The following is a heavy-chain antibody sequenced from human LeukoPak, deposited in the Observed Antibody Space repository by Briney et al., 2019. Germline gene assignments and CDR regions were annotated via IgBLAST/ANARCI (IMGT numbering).Heavy chain of an antibody. D-gene: IGHD6-13*01. Sequence: GGSLRLSCAASGFTFSSYGMHWVRQAPGKGLEWVAVISYDGSNKYYADSVKGRFTISRDDSKNTLYLQMNSLRAEDTAVYYCVRDLSTSWYYFEHWGQGTLVTVSS. CDR1: GFTFSSYG. J-gene: IGHJ4*02. V-gene: IGHV3-30*03. CDR3: VRDLSTSWYYFEH. CDR2: ISYDGSNK.